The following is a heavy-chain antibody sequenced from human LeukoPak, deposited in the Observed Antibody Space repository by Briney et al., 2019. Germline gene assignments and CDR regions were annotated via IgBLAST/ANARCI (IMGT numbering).Heavy chain of an antibody. J-gene: IGHJ4*02. CDR1: GGSISSYY. CDR2: IYTSGST. CDR3: ARGVWFGESRYYFDY. Sequence: SETLSLTCTVSGGSISSYYWSWIRQPAGKGLEWIGRIYTSGSTNYNPSLKSRVTMSVDTSKNQFSLKLSSVTAADTAVYYCARGVWFGESRYYFDYWGQGTLVTVPS. V-gene: IGHV4-4*07. D-gene: IGHD3-10*01.